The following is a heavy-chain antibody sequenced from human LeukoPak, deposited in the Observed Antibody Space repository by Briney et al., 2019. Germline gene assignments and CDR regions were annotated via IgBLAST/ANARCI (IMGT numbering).Heavy chain of an antibody. J-gene: IGHJ4*02. CDR1: GFTFGSYG. Sequence: GGSLRLSCAASGFTFGSYGMHWVRQAPGKGLEWVAFIRYDGSNKYYADSVKGRFTISRDNSKNTLYLQMNSLRAEDTAVYYCAKDPSGYSGYGPLDYWGQGTLVTVSS. D-gene: IGHD5-12*01. CDR3: AKDPSGYSGYGPLDY. V-gene: IGHV3-30*02. CDR2: IRYDGSNK.